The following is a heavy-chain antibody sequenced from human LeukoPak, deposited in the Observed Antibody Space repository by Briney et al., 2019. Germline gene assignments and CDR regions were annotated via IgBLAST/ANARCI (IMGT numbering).Heavy chain of an antibody. V-gene: IGHV4-34*01. Sequence: SETLSLTCAVYGGSFSGYYWSWIRQPPGKGLEWIGEINHSGSTNYNPSLKRRVTISVATPKNQFSLKLSSVTAADTAVYYCARRETYSSSSSGKRNWFDPWGQGTLVTVSS. CDR3: ARRETYSSSSSGKRNWFDP. D-gene: IGHD6-13*01. CDR2: INHSGST. CDR1: GGSFSGYY. J-gene: IGHJ5*02.